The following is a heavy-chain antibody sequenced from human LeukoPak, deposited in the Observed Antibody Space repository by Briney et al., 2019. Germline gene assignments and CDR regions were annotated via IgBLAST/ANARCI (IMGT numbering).Heavy chain of an antibody. D-gene: IGHD1-7*01. J-gene: IGHJ4*02. CDR1: GFSFSSQW. Sequence: GGSLRLSCPVSGFSFSSQWMTWVGQAPGTGLEWVATINSDGSAKYHVDSVKGRFTISRDNAKNLVYLQMSILRAEDTAVYYCADLGTSDCGQGTLVTVSS. CDR3: ADLGTSD. V-gene: IGHV3-7*01. CDR2: INSDGSAK.